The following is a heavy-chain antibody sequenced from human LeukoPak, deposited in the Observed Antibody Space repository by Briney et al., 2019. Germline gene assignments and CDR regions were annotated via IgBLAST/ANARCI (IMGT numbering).Heavy chain of an antibody. V-gene: IGHV4-59*06. Sequence: SETLSLTCAVYGGSFSSYYWSWIRQPPGKGLEWIGYIYYSGSTYYNPSLKSRVTISVDTSKNQFSLKLSSVTAADTAVYYCARAYDSSGYYLDYWGQGTLVTVSS. CDR3: ARAYDSSGYYLDY. CDR1: GGSFSSYY. D-gene: IGHD3-22*01. CDR2: IYYSGST. J-gene: IGHJ4*02.